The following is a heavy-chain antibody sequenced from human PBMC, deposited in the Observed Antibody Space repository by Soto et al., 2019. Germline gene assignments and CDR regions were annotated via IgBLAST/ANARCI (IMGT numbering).Heavy chain of an antibody. Sequence: QVQLVQSGAEVKKPGASVKVSCKASGYTFTSYGISWVRQAPGQWLEWMGWISAYNGNTNYAQKLQGRVTMTTDTSTSTAYMELRSLRSDDTAVYYCARSGYSSSWYFFSWDYYYYMDVWGKGTTVTVSS. CDR2: ISAYNGNT. V-gene: IGHV1-18*01. D-gene: IGHD6-13*01. CDR3: ARSGYSSSWYFFSWDYYYYMDV. CDR1: GYTFTSYG. J-gene: IGHJ6*03.